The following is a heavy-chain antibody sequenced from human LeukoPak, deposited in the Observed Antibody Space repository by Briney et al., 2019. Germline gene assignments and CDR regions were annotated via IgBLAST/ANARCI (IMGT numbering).Heavy chain of an antibody. V-gene: IGHV3-30*04. CDR3: ARVILRYFDWLLQRPLDY. Sequence: GGSLSLSCAASGFTFSSYAMHWVRQAPGKGLEWVAVISYDGSNKYYADSVKGRFTISRDNSKNTLYLQMNSLRAEDTAVYYCARVILRYFDWLLQRPLDYWGRGTLVTVSS. J-gene: IGHJ4*02. CDR1: GFTFSSYA. D-gene: IGHD3-9*01. CDR2: ISYDGSNK.